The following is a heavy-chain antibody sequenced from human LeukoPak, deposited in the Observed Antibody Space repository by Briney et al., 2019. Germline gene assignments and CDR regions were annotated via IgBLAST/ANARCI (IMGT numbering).Heavy chain of an antibody. CDR1: GGSISSYY. V-gene: IGHV4-59*01. CDR3: ARRIYYDSSGYYLPSDY. CDR2: ISNTGGT. D-gene: IGHD3-22*01. J-gene: IGHJ4*02. Sequence: SETLSLTCTVSGGSISSYYWSWIRQPPGKGLEWIGYISNTGGTNYNPSLKSRVTISVETSKNQIFLKLTSVTAADTAVYYCARRIYYDSSGYYLPSDYWGQGTLVTVSS.